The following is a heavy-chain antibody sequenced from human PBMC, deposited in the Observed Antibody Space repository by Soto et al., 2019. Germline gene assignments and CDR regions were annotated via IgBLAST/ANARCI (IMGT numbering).Heavy chain of an antibody. CDR1: GFNFDEFA. CDR3: AKDAGSTWFNYFDS. Sequence: EVQLVESGGDLVQPGRSLRLSCAATGFNFDEFAMHWVRQAPGKGLEWVSGIGWDSGKIGYAESVKGRFIVSRDSTKKSLYLHMNDLRPEDTALYFCAKDAGSTWFNYFDSWGQGTLVSVSS. CDR2: IGWDSGKI. J-gene: IGHJ4*02. D-gene: IGHD6-13*01. V-gene: IGHV3-9*01.